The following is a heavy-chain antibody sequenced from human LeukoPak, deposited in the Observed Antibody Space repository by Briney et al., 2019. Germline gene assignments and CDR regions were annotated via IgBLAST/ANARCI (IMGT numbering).Heavy chain of an antibody. V-gene: IGHV3-73*01. CDR3: TRQGSGFWSGYDDYYYYYYMDV. CDR1: GFTYSGSA. D-gene: IGHD3-3*01. J-gene: IGHJ6*03. Sequence: GESLKISCAASGFTYSGSAMHWVRQASGKGLEWVGRIRGKANSYATAYAASVKGRFTISRDDSKNTAYLQMNSLKTEDTAVYYCTRQGSGFWSGYDDYYYYYYMDVWGKGTTVTVSS. CDR2: IRGKANSYAT.